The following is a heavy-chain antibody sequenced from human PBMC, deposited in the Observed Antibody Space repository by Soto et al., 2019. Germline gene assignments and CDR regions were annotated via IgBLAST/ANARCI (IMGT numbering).Heavy chain of an antibody. CDR1: GFTFSSHS. V-gene: IGHV3-21*01. CDR2: ISSSSTYI. D-gene: IGHD3-22*01. Sequence: EEQLVESGGGLVKPGGSLRLSCAASGFTFSSHSMNWVRQAPGKGLEWVSSISSSSTYIYYADSVKGRFTISRDNAKNSLYLQMNSLRAEDTAVYYCASPPRDSSGYWYYFDYWGQGTLVTVSS. J-gene: IGHJ4*02. CDR3: ASPPRDSSGYWYYFDY.